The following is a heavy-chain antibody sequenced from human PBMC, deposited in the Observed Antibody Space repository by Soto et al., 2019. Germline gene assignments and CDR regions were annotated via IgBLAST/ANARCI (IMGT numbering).Heavy chain of an antibody. D-gene: IGHD6-13*01. V-gene: IGHV1-69*01. CDR2: IIPIFGTA. CDR1: GGTFSSYA. J-gene: IGHJ4*02. Sequence: QVQLVQSGAEVKKPGSSVKVSCKASGGTFSSYAISWVRQAPGQGLEWMGGIIPIFGTANYAQKFQGRVTITSDESTSTAYMELSSLSSEDTAVYYCAGDKAAAGKKLYYFDYWGQGTLVTVSS. CDR3: AGDKAAAGKKLYYFDY.